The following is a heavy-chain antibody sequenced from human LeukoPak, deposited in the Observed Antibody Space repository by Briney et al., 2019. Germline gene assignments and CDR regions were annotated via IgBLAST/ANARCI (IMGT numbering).Heavy chain of an antibody. D-gene: IGHD2-2*02. Sequence: SETLSLTCAVYGGSFSGYYWSWIRQPPGKGLEWIGEINHSGSTNYNPSLKSRVTISVDTSKNQFSLKLSSVTAADTAVYYCARRLGYCSSNSCHTLPKSHYSYYHGMGGLGQATTVTVSS. CDR3: ARRLGYCSSNSCHTLPKSHYSYYHGMGG. V-gene: IGHV4-34*01. CDR1: GGSFSGYY. J-gene: IGHJ6*02. CDR2: INHSGST.